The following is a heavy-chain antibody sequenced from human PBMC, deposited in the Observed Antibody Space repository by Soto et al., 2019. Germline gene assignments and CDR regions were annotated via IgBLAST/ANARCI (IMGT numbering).Heavy chain of an antibody. CDR3: ARGEYSSSSEWFDP. CDR1: GGSISSGGYY. V-gene: IGHV4-31*03. J-gene: IGHJ5*02. D-gene: IGHD6-6*01. Sequence: SETLSLTCTVSGGSISSGGYYWSWIRQHPGKGLEWIGYIYYSGSTYYNPSLKSRVTISVDTSKNQFSLKLSSVTAADTAVYYCARGEYSSSSEWFDPWGQGTLVTVSS. CDR2: IYYSGST.